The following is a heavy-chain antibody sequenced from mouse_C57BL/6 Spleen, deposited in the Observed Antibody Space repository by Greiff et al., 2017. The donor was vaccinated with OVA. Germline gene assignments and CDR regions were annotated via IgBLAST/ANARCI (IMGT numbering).Heavy chain of an antibody. D-gene: IGHD2-2*01. Sequence: EVKLMESGGGLVKPGGSLKLSCAASGFTFSSYTMSWVRQTPEKRLEWVATISGGGGNTYYPDSVKGRFTISRDNAKNTLYLQMSSLRSEDTALYYCARQTIYYGYDGFAYWGQGTLVTVSA. J-gene: IGHJ3*01. CDR2: ISGGGGNT. V-gene: IGHV5-9*01. CDR1: GFTFSSYT. CDR3: ARQTIYYGYDGFAY.